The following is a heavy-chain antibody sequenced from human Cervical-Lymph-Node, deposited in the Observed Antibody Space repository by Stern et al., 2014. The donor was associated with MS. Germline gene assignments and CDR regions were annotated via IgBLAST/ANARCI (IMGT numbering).Heavy chain of an antibody. J-gene: IGHJ4*02. CDR2: ISRSSSTI. Sequence: EVQLVESGGGLVKPGGSLRLSCAVSGFTSNTYSLNWVRQAPGKGLEWVSYISRSSSTIHYADPVKGRFTISRDNAKNSLYLQMNSLRAEDTAVYYCARDSVSGMLYYFDFWGQGSLVAVSS. D-gene: IGHD2-15*01. CDR3: ARDSVSGMLYYFDF. V-gene: IGHV3-48*01. CDR1: GFTSNTYS.